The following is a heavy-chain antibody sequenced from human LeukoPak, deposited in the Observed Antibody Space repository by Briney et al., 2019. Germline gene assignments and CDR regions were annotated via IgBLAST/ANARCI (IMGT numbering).Heavy chain of an antibody. CDR1: GGSFSNYY. CDR3: ARGPLWIGSLLGSYMDV. Sequence: SETLSLTCGVYGGSFSNYYWSWIRQPPGKGLEWIGEINHSGSTNYNPSLKSRVTISGDTSKNQFSLKLSSVTAADTAVYYCARGPLWIGSLLGSYMDVWGKGTTVNVSS. J-gene: IGHJ6*03. V-gene: IGHV4-34*01. CDR2: INHSGST. D-gene: IGHD3-3*01.